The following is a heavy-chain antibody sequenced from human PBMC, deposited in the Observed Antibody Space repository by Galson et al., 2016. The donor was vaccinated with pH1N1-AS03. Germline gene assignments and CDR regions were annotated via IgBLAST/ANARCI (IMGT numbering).Heavy chain of an antibody. CDR3: TSTYSTNRDYCYYY. CDR2: IKSKTDGWTI. Sequence: SLRLSCAASGFTFNNAWMSWVRQAPGKGLEWVGRIKSKTDGWTIDYAAPAKGRFTISRHDSIDMLFLQMSSLKTEDTAVYYCTSTYSTNRDYCYYYWGQGTLVTVSS. CDR1: GFTFNNAW. V-gene: IGHV3-15*01. D-gene: IGHD2-21*02. J-gene: IGHJ4*02.